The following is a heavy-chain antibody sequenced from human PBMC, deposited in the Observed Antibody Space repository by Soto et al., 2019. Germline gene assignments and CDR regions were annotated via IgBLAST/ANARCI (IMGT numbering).Heavy chain of an antibody. D-gene: IGHD3-10*01. CDR2: IYYSGST. CDR1: GGSIGSGGYY. CDR3: ARGGSGTYYNSDYFDY. J-gene: IGHJ4*02. V-gene: IGHV4-31*03. Sequence: QVQLQESGPGQVTPSQTLSLTCTVSGGSIGSGGYYWSWIRQHPGKGLEWIGYIYYSGSTYYNPSLESRVTISVDTSKNQFSLKLTSVTAADTAVYFCARGGSGTYYNSDYFDYWGQGTLVTVSS.